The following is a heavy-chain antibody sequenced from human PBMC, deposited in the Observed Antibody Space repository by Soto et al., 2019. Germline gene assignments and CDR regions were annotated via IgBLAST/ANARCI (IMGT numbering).Heavy chain of an antibody. D-gene: IGHD2-8*01. CDR1: GFTFGTYA. CDR2: IYYDGSNR. Sequence: LRLSCAASGFTFGTYAMHCVRQAPGKGLEWVAVIYYDGSNRYYGDAVKGRFTISRDNSKSTLYLQMSSLRAEDTAVYYCARAFCTNGVCYYFFDYWGHGTLVTVSS. V-gene: IGHV3-33*01. CDR3: ARAFCTNGVCYYFFDY. J-gene: IGHJ4*01.